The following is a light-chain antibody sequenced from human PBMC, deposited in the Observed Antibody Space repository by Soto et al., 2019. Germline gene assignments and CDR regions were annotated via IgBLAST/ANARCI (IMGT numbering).Light chain of an antibody. CDR1: SSDVGGYVY. CDR3: SSYAGSKSV. J-gene: IGLJ1*01. Sequence: QSALTQPPSASGSPGQSVTISCTGTSSDVGGYVYVSWYQQHPGKVPKLVIYEVSKRPSGVPDRFSGSKSGNTASLTISGLQAVDEADYYCSSYAGSKSVFGTGTKLTVL. CDR2: EVS. V-gene: IGLV2-8*01.